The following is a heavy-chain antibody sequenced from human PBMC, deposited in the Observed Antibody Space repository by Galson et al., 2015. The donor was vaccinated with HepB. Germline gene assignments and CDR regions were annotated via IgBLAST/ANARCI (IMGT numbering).Heavy chain of an antibody. Sequence: TLSLTCAVSGGSISSGGYAWSWIRQPPGKGLEWMGFIYHSGSTYYNPSLMSRVTISVDRSKNQFSLKLSSVTAADTAVYYCARSYSSSWSYTYWYFDLWGRGTLVTVSS. V-gene: IGHV4-30-2*01. CDR2: IYHSGST. D-gene: IGHD6-13*01. CDR3: ARSYSSSWSYTYWYFDL. J-gene: IGHJ2*01. CDR1: GGSISSGGYA.